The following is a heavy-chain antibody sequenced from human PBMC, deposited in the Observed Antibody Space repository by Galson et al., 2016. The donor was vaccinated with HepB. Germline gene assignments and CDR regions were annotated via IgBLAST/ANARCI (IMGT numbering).Heavy chain of an antibody. V-gene: IGHV3-30*09. CDR1: GFNFRSYA. D-gene: IGHD3-22*01. J-gene: IGHJ6*02. Sequence: SLRLSCAASGFNFRSYAIHWVRQAPGKGPEWVAVISYDGSNKYYADSVKGRFAISRDNSKNTLYLQMNSLRAEDTAAFYCARSYDSSGYYLLTYGMDVWGQGTTVTVSS. CDR3: ARSYDSSGYYLLTYGMDV. CDR2: ISYDGSNK.